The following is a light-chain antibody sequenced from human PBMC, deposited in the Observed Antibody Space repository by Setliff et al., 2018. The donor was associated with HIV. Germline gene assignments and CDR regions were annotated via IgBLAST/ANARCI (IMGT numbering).Light chain of an antibody. V-gene: IGLV2-23*01. CDR1: KVDIGRYNL. CDR3: CSNTGSNTYV. CDR2: QAT. J-gene: IGLJ1*01. Sequence: QSALTQPASVSGSPGQSITISCSGTKVDIGRYNLVSWYQQYPGKAPKLMIYQATKRPSGVSNRFSGSKSGNTASLTISGLQAEDEADYYCCSNTGSNTYVFGSGTKVTVL.